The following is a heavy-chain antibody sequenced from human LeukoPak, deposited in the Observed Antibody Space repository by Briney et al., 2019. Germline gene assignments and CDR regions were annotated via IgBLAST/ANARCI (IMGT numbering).Heavy chain of an antibody. V-gene: IGHV1-18*01. D-gene: IGHD2-15*01. Sequence: ASVKVSCKASGYTFTSYGISWVRQAPGQGLEWMGWISAYNGNTNYAQKLQGRVTMTTDTSTSTAYMELRSLRSDDTAVYYCARDTQGGYYYYYYMDVWGKGTTVTISS. J-gene: IGHJ6*03. CDR2: ISAYNGNT. CDR1: GYTFTSYG. CDR3: ARDTQGGYYYYYYMDV.